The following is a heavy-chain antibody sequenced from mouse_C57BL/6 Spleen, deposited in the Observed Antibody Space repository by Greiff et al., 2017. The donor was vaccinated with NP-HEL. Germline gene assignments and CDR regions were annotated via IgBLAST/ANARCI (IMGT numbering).Heavy chain of an antibody. D-gene: IGHD1-1*01. J-gene: IGHJ1*03. CDR1: GYTFTSYW. CDR3: AGTKEWYFDV. V-gene: IGHV1-64*01. CDR2: IHPNSSST. Sequence: QVQLQQPGAELVKPGASVKLSCKASGYTFTSYWMHWVKQRPGQGLEWIGMIHPNSSSTNYNEKFKSKATLTVDKSSSTAYMQLSSLTSEDSAVYYCAGTKEWYFDVWGTGTTVTVSS.